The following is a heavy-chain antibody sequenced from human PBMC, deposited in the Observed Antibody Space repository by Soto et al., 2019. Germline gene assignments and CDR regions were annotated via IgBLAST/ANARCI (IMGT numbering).Heavy chain of an antibody. V-gene: IGHV1-18*01. CDR2: ITTDKGKT. CDR1: GYTFTSYG. Sequence: QVQLVQSGPEVKKPGASVKVSCKTSGYTFTSYGISWVRQAPGQGLEWMGWITTDKGKTTYAQKFQGRVTMTTDTSPLTAYMDLRSLRSDDTAVYYCATRSPAFDYWGQGTLVAVSS. J-gene: IGHJ4*02. CDR3: ATRSPAFDY.